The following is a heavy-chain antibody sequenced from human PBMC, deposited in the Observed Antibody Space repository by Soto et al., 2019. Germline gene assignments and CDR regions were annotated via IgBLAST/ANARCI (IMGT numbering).Heavy chain of an antibody. V-gene: IGHV3-33*01. J-gene: IGHJ4*02. D-gene: IGHD3-9*01. CDR3: ARGGVRYFDWYGFDY. CDR2: IWYDGSNK. Sequence: PGGSLRLSCAASGFTFSSYGMHWVRQAPGKGLEWVAVIWYDGSNKYYADSVKGRFTISRDNSKNTLYLQMNSLRAEDTAVYYCARGGVRYFDWYGFDYWGQGTLVTVSS. CDR1: GFTFSSYG.